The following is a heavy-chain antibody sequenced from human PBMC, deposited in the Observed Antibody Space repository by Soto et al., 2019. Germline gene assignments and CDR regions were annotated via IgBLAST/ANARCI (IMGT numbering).Heavy chain of an antibody. D-gene: IGHD2-21*02. V-gene: IGHV4-4*02. CDR2: IYHAGSP. Sequence: HLQESGPGLVKPSGTLSLTCDVSGGSISSSSLWTWVRQSPGKGLEWIGEIYHAGSPNYNPSVQSRVTILADKSKNHFSLRLTSVTAADTAIYYCARGLSFRGDFDVWGQGQTVTVSS. CDR1: GGSISSSSL. CDR3: ARGLSFRGDFDV. J-gene: IGHJ3*01.